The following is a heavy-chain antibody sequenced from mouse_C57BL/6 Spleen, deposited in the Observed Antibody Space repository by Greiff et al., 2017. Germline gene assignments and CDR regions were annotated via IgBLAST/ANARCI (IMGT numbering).Heavy chain of an antibody. J-gene: IGHJ2*01. Sequence: QVQLQQSGAELARPGASVKLSCKASGYTFTSYGISWVKQRTGQGLEWIGEIYPRSGNTYYNEKFKGKTTLTADKSSSTAYMELRSLTSEDSAVYFCAVLLLRPDYWGQGTTLTVSS. D-gene: IGHD1-1*01. CDR2: IYPRSGNT. CDR1: GYTFTSYG. V-gene: IGHV1-81*01. CDR3: AVLLLRPDY.